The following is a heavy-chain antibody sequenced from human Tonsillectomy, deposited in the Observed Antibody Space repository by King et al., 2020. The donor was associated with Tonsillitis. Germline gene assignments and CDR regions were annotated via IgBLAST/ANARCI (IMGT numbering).Heavy chain of an antibody. CDR2: IYHSGST. CDR3: ARSPGTVTTKFAY. CDR1: GDSISSYNF. Sequence: MQLQESGPGLVKPSGTLSLTCAVSGDSISSYNFWSWVRQTPGKGLEWIGEIYHSGSTNYNPSLESRVTISVDKSKNQFSLKISSVTAADTAVYYCARSPGTVTTKFAYWGQGALVTVPS. D-gene: IGHD4-11*01. J-gene: IGHJ4*02. V-gene: IGHV4-4*02.